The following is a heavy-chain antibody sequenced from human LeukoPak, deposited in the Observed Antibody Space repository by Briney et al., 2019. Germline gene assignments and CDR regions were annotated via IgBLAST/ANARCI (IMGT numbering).Heavy chain of an antibody. V-gene: IGHV3-30*18. Sequence: GGSLRLSCAASGFTFSNYGMHWVRQAPGKGLEWVAVISYDGSNKYYTDSVKGRFTISRDNSKNTLYLQMNTLRAEDTAVYYCAKDRTAGYDGLVDYWGQGTLVTVSS. J-gene: IGHJ4*02. D-gene: IGHD5-12*01. CDR3: AKDRTAGYDGLVDY. CDR1: GFTFSNYG. CDR2: ISYDGSNK.